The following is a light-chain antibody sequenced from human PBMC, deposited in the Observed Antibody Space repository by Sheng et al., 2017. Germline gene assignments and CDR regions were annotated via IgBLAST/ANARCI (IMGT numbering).Light chain of an antibody. Sequence: SYELTQPPPVSVAPGKTARITCGGNNIESKSVHWYQQKPGQAPVLVVYDDSDRPSGIPDRFSGSNSGNTAILTISRVEAGDEADYYCQVWDDSSGVFGGGTKLTVL. CDR2: DDS. CDR1: NIESKS. V-gene: IGLV3-21*03. CDR3: QVWDDSSGV. J-gene: IGLJ2*01.